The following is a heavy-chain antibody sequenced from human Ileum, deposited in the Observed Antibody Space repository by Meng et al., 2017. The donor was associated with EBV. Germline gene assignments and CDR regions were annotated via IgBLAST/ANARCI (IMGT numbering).Heavy chain of an antibody. D-gene: IGHD3-22*01. Sequence: QQHLQESGPGLVKPSGTLSLSCAVSGGSISSSSWWSWVRQAPGKGLEWIGQIHHTESTNYNPSLKSRVTISVDKSKNQFSLKLSSVTAADTAVYYCARESYSDSSGYYSLDYWGQGSLVTVSS. CDR2: IHHTEST. V-gene: IGHV4-4*02. CDR1: GGSISSSSW. CDR3: ARESYSDSSGYYSLDY. J-gene: IGHJ4*02.